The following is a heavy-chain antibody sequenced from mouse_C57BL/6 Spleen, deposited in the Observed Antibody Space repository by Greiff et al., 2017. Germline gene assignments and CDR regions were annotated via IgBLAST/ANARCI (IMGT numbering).Heavy chain of an antibody. CDR1: GYTFTEYS. V-gene: IGHV1-62-2*01. D-gene: IGHD3-2*02. CDR3: ERHGEGAAQAIYAMDY. Sequence: VQLQQSGAELVKPGASVKLSCKASGYTFTEYSIHWVKQRSGQGLEWIGWFYPGSGSIKYNEKFKDKATLTADTSSSTVYMELSRLTSADSAVYCCERHGEGAAQAIYAMDYWGQGTSVTVSS. CDR2: FYPGSGSI. J-gene: IGHJ4*01.